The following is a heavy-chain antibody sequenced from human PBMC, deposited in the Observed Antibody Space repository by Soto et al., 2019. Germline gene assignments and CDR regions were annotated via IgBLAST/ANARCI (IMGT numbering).Heavy chain of an antibody. CDR3: ARSPCGAAAGICLRDYYYYGMDV. D-gene: IGHD6-13*01. V-gene: IGHV4-31*03. J-gene: IGHJ6*02. CDR1: GGSISSGGYY. CDR2: IYYSGST. Sequence: QVQLQESGPGLVKPSQTLSLTCTVSGGSISSGGYYWSWIRQHPGKGLEWIGYIYYSGSTYYNPSLKSRVTISVDTSKNQFSLKLSSVTAADTAVYYCARSPCGAAAGICLRDYYYYGMDVWGQGTTVTVSS.